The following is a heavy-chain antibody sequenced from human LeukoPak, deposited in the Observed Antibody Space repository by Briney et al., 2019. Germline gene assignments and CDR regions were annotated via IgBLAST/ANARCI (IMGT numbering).Heavy chain of an antibody. J-gene: IGHJ3*02. V-gene: IGHV3-30*04. CDR2: ISYDGSNK. D-gene: IGHD2-15*01. Sequence: GGSLRLSCAASGFTFSSYAMQWVRQAPGKGLEWVAVISYDGSNKYYADSVKGRFTISRDNSKNTLYLQMNSLRDEDTAVYYCARDAAFSAFNMWGQGTMVTVSS. CDR1: GFTFSSYA. CDR3: ARDAAFSAFNM.